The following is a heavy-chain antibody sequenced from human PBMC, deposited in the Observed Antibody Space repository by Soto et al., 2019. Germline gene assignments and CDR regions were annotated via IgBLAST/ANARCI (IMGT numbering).Heavy chain of an antibody. CDR2: FDPEDGET. CDR3: ATRTVLGVVITNWFDP. Sequence: AGVTVSCKVSGYTLPEFSMHWVRQAPGRGLEWMGGFDPEDGETIYAQKFQGRVTMTKDTSTDTAYMELSSLRSEDTAVYYCATRTVLGVVITNWFDPWGQGTLVTVSS. V-gene: IGHV1-24*01. J-gene: IGHJ5*02. CDR1: GYTLPEFS. D-gene: IGHD3-3*01.